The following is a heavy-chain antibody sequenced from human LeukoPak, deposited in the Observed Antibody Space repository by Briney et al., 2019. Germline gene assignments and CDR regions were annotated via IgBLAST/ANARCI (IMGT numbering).Heavy chain of an antibody. J-gene: IGHJ4*02. CDR3: ARDRLRAAAYYFDY. D-gene: IGHD6-25*01. V-gene: IGHV3-30*04. CDR1: GFIFSNYA. CDR2: IAADGRDK. Sequence: QTGGSLRLSCTASGFIFSNYAMHWVRQAPGKGLEWVAVIAADGRDKHHADSVKGRFTISRDSSKNTVYLQMNSLRAEDTAVYYCARDRLRAAAYYFDYWGQGTLVTVSS.